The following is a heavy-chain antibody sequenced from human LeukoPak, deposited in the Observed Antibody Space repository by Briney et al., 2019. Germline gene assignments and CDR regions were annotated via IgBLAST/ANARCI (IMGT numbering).Heavy chain of an antibody. CDR3: ATRPSYYVAFDI. D-gene: IGHD1-26*01. J-gene: IGHJ3*02. CDR2: IYYSGST. CDR1: GGSISSSSYY. Sequence: SETLSLTCTVSGGSISSSSYYWGWIRQPPGKGLEWIGSIYYSGSTYYNPSLKSRVTISVDTSKNQFSLKLSSVTAADTAVYYCATRPSYYVAFDIWGQGTMVTVSS. V-gene: IGHV4-39*01.